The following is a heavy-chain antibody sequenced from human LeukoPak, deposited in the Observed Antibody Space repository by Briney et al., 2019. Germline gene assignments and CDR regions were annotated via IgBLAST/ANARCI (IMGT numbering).Heavy chain of an antibody. J-gene: IGHJ3*02. CDR3: ARSYDFWSGYYKGRNAFDI. CDR2: IYPGDSDT. V-gene: IGHV5-51*01. CDR1: GYSFTSYW. D-gene: IGHD3-3*01. Sequence: GESLKISCKGSGYSFTSYWIVWVRQMPGKGLEWMGTIYPGDSDTRYSPSFQGQVTISADKSISTAYLQWSSLKASDTAMYYCARSYDFWSGYYKGRNAFDIWGQGTMVTVSS.